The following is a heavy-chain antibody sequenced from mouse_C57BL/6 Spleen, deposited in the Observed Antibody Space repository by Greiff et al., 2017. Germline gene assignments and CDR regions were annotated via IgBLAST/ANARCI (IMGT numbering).Heavy chain of an antibody. D-gene: IGHD2-2*01. Sequence: VQLQQPGAELVKPGASVKMSCKASGYTFTSYWITWVKQRPGQGLEWIGDIYPGSGSTNYNEKFKSKATLTVDTSSSTAYMQLSSLTSEDSAVYYCAREGMVTTGFDYWGQGTTLTVSS. J-gene: IGHJ2*01. V-gene: IGHV1-55*01. CDR2: IYPGSGST. CDR1: GYTFTSYW. CDR3: AREGMVTTGFDY.